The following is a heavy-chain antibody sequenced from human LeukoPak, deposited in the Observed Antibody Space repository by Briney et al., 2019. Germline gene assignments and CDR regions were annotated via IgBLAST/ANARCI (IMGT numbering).Heavy chain of an antibody. CDR1: GGSFSGYY. J-gene: IGHJ6*02. V-gene: IGHV4-34*01. Sequence: SETLSLTCAVYGGSFSGYYWSWIRQPPGKGLEWIGEINHSGSTNYNPSLKSRVTISVDTSKNQFSLKLSSVTAADTAVYYCASVRFLEWHRMDVWGQGTTVTVSS. CDR2: INHSGST. CDR3: ASVRFLEWHRMDV. D-gene: IGHD3-3*01.